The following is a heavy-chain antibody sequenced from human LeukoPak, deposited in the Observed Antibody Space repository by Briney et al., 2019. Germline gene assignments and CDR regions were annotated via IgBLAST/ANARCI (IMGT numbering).Heavy chain of an antibody. CDR1: GGSFRGYN. CDR2: VNYSGST. CDR3: ARGGNIWSGLSGRNWLDP. J-gene: IGHJ5*02. V-gene: IGHV4-34*01. D-gene: IGHD3-3*01. Sequence: SETLSLTCAVYGGSFRGYNWGWIRQPPGKGLEWIGEVNYSGSTNYNPSLKSRVTISEDTSKNLFSLKLSSVTAADTAVYYCARGGNIWSGLSGRNWLDPWGQGTLVTVSS.